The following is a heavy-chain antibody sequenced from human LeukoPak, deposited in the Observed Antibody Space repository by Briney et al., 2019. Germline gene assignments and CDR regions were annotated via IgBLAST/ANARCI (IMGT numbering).Heavy chain of an antibody. Sequence: GASVKVSCKASGGTFSSYAISWVRQAPGQGLEWMGGIIPIFGTANYAQKFQGRVTITADESTSTAYMELSSLRSEDTAVYYCARETVEYDFWSGYLWDWGQGTLVTVSS. D-gene: IGHD3-3*01. CDR2: IIPIFGTA. CDR1: GGTFSSYA. CDR3: ARETVEYDFWSGYLWD. J-gene: IGHJ4*02. V-gene: IGHV1-69*13.